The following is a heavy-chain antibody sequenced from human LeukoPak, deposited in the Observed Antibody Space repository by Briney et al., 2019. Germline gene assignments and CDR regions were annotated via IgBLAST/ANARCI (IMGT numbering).Heavy chain of an antibody. D-gene: IGHD2-21*02. CDR1: GYTFTTYY. Sequence: ASVKVSCKASGYTFTTYYMHWVRQAPGQGLEWMGMINPSGDSTSFAQRFQGRVTMTRDSSTSTVYMELNSPRSEDTAVYYCAREGRHIVVVTATRGAFDIWGQGTMVTVSS. CDR3: AREGRHIVVVTATRGAFDI. CDR2: INPSGDST. V-gene: IGHV1-46*01. J-gene: IGHJ3*02.